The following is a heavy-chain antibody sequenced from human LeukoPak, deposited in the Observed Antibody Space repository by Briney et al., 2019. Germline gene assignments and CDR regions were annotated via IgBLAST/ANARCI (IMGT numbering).Heavy chain of an antibody. Sequence: SETLSLTCTVSGGSISSGVYYWSWIRQHPAKGLEWIGYIYYSGSTYYNPSLKSRVTISVDTSKNQFSLKLSSETAADTAVYYCARGPQNFWSGYWTPNYFDYWGQGTLVTVSS. D-gene: IGHD3-3*01. CDR3: ARGPQNFWSGYWTPNYFDY. CDR1: GGSISSGVYY. CDR2: IYYSGST. V-gene: IGHV4-31*03. J-gene: IGHJ4*02.